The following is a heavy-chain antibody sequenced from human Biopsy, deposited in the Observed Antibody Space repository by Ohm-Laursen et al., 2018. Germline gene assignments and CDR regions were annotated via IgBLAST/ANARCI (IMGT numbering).Heavy chain of an antibody. J-gene: IGHJ3*01. CDR3: ASVVLGPTNDAFDL. CDR2: IYPGGST. CDR1: GGDINNYY. V-gene: IGHV4-4*07. Sequence: SETLSLTCNVSGGDINNYYWSWIRQPAGKGLEWIGRIYPGGSTNYNPSPKGRVTMSVDTSKKQLSLRLRSVTAADTAMYYCASVVLGPTNDAFDLWGQGTMVVVSS. D-gene: IGHD3-22*01.